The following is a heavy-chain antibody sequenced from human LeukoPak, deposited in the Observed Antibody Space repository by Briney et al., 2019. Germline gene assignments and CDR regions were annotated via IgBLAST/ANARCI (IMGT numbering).Heavy chain of an antibody. CDR2: ISSSSSYI. V-gene: IGHV3-21*01. D-gene: IGHD6-19*01. CDR1: GFTFSSYS. J-gene: IGHJ4*02. CDR3: ERDRIAVAGISDY. Sequence: GGSLRLSCAASGFTFSSYSMNWVRQAPGKGLEWVSSISSSSSYIYYADSVKGRFTISRDNAKNSLYLQMNSLRAEDTAVYYCERDRIAVAGISDYGGQGTLVTVSS.